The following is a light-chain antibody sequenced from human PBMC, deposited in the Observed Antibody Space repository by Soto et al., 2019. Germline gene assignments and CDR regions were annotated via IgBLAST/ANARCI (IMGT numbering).Light chain of an antibody. CDR1: QTISSW. Sequence: IRMTQSPSTLARSVGDRVTITCRASQTISSWLAWYQQKPGKAPKLLIYKASTLKSGVPSRFSGSGSGTEFTLTISSLQPDDFATYYCQHYNSYSEAFGQGTKVDIK. V-gene: IGKV1-5*03. J-gene: IGKJ1*01. CDR3: QHYNSYSEA. CDR2: KAS.